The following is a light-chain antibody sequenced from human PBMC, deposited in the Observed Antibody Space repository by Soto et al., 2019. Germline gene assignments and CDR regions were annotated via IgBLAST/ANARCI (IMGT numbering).Light chain of an antibody. Sequence: EIVLTQSPATLSLSPGERATLSCRASQSVRSSLAWYQQRPGQAPRLLIYATSHRATGIPDRFSGSGSGTDFTLTINRLEPEDFAVYYCQQYSSSFPYTFGQGTKVDIK. CDR1: QSVRSS. V-gene: IGKV3-11*01. CDR2: ATS. J-gene: IGKJ2*01. CDR3: QQYSSSFPYT.